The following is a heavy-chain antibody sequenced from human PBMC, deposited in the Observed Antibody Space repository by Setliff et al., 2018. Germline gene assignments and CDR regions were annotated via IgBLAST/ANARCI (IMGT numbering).Heavy chain of an antibody. J-gene: IGHJ4*02. V-gene: IGHV3-21*04. D-gene: IGHD5-18*01. CDR1: GFAFASHN. CDR3: ATTRVWIPVLDS. Sequence: GGSLRLSCAASGFAFASHNMLWVRQASGKGLEWVAAISSANNYLVYADSVKGRFTIARDNAKNSVYLQMNSLRAEDTAIYYCATTRVWIPVLDSCGQGTLVTFSS. CDR2: ISSANNYL.